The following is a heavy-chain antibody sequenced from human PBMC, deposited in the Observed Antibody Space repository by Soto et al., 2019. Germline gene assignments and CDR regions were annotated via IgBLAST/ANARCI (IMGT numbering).Heavy chain of an antibody. Sequence: GASVKVSCNASGYTFTSYYMHWVRQAPGQGLEWMGIINPIGGSTSYAQKFQGRVTMTRDTSTSTVYMELSSLRYEDTVVYYCARGRGGGYQPTGYFDYWGQGTLVTVSS. CDR2: INPIGGST. V-gene: IGHV1-46*01. CDR3: ARGRGGGYQPTGYFDY. D-gene: IGHD3-22*01. J-gene: IGHJ4*02. CDR1: GYTFTSYY.